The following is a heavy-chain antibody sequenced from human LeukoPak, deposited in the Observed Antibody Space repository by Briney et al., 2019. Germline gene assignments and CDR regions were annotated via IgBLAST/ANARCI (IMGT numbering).Heavy chain of an antibody. J-gene: IGHJ4*02. V-gene: IGHV3-20*04. CDR3: ARSLTAAAGNLGY. CDR2: ITRNGGST. Sequence: GGSLRLSCAASGFTFDEYGMSWVRHAPGKGLEWVCGITRNGGSTGYADSVKGRFTISRDNAKNSVYLQMNSLRAEDTAVYYCARSLTAAAGNLGYWGQGTLITVSS. D-gene: IGHD6-13*01. CDR1: GFTFDEYG.